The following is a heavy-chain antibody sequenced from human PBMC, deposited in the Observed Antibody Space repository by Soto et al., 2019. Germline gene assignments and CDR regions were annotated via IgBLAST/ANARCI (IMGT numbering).Heavy chain of an antibody. Sequence: QVQLQESGPGLVKPSGTLSLTCAVSGGSISSSNWWSWVRQPPGKGLEWIGEIYHSGSTNYNPSLKSRVTRSVDKSKNQFSLKLSSVTAADTAVYYCARRLLWFGEFYYYYYGMDVWGQGTTVTVSS. D-gene: IGHD3-10*01. CDR2: IYHSGST. CDR3: ARRLLWFGEFYYYYYGMDV. V-gene: IGHV4-4*02. CDR1: GGSISSSNW. J-gene: IGHJ6*02.